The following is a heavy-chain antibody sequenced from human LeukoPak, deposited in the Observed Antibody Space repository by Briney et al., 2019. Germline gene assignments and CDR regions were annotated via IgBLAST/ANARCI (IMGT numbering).Heavy chain of an antibody. CDR2: INHSGST. CDR3: ARANRIAVAGNRRFWNLPGTY. Sequence: SETLSLTCAVYGGSFSGYYWSWIRQPPGKGLEWIGEINHSGSTNYNPPLKSRVTISVDTSKKQFSLRLSSVTAADTAVYYCARANRIAVAGNRRFWNLPGTYWGQGTLVTVSS. J-gene: IGHJ4*02. V-gene: IGHV4-34*01. CDR1: GGSFSGYY. D-gene: IGHD6-19*01.